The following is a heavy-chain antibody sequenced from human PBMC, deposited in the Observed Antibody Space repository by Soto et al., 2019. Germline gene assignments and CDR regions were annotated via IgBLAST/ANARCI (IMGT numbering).Heavy chain of an antibody. D-gene: IGHD6-19*01. CDR1: GFTFSNYW. J-gene: IGHJ3*02. Sequence: GGSLRLSCAASGFTFSNYWMSWVRQAPGKGLEWVANIKQDGSEEYYVDSVKGRFTISRDSAKNSVYLQMNSLRAEDTAVYYCARPLGWRDAFDIWGQGTMVTVSS. CDR2: IKQDGSEE. V-gene: IGHV3-7*01. CDR3: ARPLGWRDAFDI.